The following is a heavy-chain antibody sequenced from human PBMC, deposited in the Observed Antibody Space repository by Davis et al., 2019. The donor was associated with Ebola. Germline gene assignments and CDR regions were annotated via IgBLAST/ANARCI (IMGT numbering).Heavy chain of an antibody. V-gene: IGHV1-69*13. CDR1: GGTFSSYA. D-gene: IGHD5-12*01. CDR3: ARVRGVSGYGEFGY. CDR2: IIPNFGTA. Sequence: SVKVSCKASGGTFSSYAISWVRQAPGQGLEWMGGIIPNFGTANYAQKFQGRVTITADESTSTAYMELSSLRSEDTAVYYCARVRGVSGYGEFGYWGQGTLVTVSS. J-gene: IGHJ4*02.